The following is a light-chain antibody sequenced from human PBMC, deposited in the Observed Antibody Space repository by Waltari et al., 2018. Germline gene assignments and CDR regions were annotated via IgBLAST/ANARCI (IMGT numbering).Light chain of an antibody. V-gene: IGLV1-51*02. CDR2: EDS. CDR1: SSNIGNNY. J-gene: IGLJ7*01. CDR3: GTWDSSLSGAV. Sequence: QSVLTQPPSVSAAPGQRVTISCSGGSSNIGNNYVSWYRQFPGTAPKLLIYEDSELPSGIPGRFSGSKSGTSATLDITGLQAGAEADYYCGTWDSSLSGAVFGGGTHLTVL.